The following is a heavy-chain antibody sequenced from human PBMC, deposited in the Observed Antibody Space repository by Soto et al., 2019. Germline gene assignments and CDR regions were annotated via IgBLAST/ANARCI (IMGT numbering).Heavy chain of an antibody. Sequence: GASVKVSCKASGYTFTSYGISWVRQAPGQGLEWMGWISAYNGNTNYSQKFQGRVTMTRDTSASTAYMELSSLRSEDTAVYYCARGGVRGYYYRSDVSPKKPNNWFDPWGQGTLVTVSS. CDR2: ISAYNGNT. CDR1: GYTFTSYG. CDR3: ARGGVRGYYYRSDVSPKKPNNWFDP. D-gene: IGHD3-10*01. J-gene: IGHJ5*02. V-gene: IGHV1-18*01.